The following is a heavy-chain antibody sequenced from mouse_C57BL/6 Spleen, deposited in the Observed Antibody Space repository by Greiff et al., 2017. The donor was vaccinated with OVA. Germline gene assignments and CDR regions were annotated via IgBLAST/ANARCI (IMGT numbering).Heavy chain of an antibody. D-gene: IGHD1-1*01. J-gene: IGHJ4*01. CDR1: GYTFTSYW. V-gene: IGHV1-52*01. CDR3: AREGTTVVATPYYAMDY. CDR2: IDPSDSET. Sequence: QVQLQQSGAELVRPGSSVKLSCKASGYTFTSYWMHWVKQRPIQGLEWIGNIDPSDSETHYNQKFKDKATLTVDKSSSTAYMQLSSLTSEDSAVYYCAREGTTVVATPYYAMDYWGQGTSVTVSS.